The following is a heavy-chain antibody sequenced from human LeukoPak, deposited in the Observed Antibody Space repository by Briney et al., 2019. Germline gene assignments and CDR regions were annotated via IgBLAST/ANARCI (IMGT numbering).Heavy chain of an antibody. D-gene: IGHD2-15*01. CDR3: VRDNPRCCGVVPANIDDY. V-gene: IGHV3-23*01. CDR2: ISGSGGNT. J-gene: IGHJ4*02. CDR1: GFTFSSYA. Sequence: GGSLRLSCAASGFTFSSYAMTWVRQAPGKGLEWVSVISGSGGNTYYADSVRGRFTISRDNAKNSLYLRMNSLRAEDTAVYYCVRDNPRCCGVVPANIDDYWGQGTLVTVSS.